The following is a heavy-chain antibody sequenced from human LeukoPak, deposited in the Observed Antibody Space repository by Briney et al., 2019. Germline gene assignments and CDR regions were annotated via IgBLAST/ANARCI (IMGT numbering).Heavy chain of an antibody. CDR3: ARDFGYSSGWPDAFDI. CDR2: IKQDGSEK. V-gene: IGHV3-7*01. Sequence: GGSLRLSCVASKFTFSTYWMSWVRQAPGKGLEWVADIKQDGSEKYYVDSVKGRFTISRDNAKNSLYLQMNSLRAEDTAVYYCARDFGYSSGWPDAFDIWGQGTMVTVSS. CDR1: KFTFSTYW. J-gene: IGHJ3*02. D-gene: IGHD6-19*01.